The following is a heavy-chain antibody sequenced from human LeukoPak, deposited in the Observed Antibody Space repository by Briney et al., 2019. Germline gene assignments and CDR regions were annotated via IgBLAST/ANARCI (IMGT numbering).Heavy chain of an antibody. Sequence: PSETLSLTRTVSGGSISSGAYYWSWIRQHPGKGLEWIGYIYYSGSTYYNPSLKSRVTISVDTSKNQFSLKLSSVTAADTAVYYCARGGLLSNPHFDPWGQGTLVTVSS. V-gene: IGHV4-31*03. J-gene: IGHJ5*02. CDR1: GGSISSGAYY. D-gene: IGHD3-10*01. CDR3: ARGGLLSNPHFDP. CDR2: IYYSGST.